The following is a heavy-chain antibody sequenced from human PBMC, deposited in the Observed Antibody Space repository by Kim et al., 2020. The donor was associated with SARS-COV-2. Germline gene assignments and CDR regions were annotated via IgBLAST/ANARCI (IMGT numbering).Heavy chain of an antibody. Sequence: ADSVKGRFTISRDKSKNTLYLQMNSLRAEDTAVYYCARPDSGSYYSYFDYWGQGTLVTVSS. D-gene: IGHD1-26*01. V-gene: IGHV3-30*01. CDR3: ARPDSGSYYSYFDY. J-gene: IGHJ4*02.